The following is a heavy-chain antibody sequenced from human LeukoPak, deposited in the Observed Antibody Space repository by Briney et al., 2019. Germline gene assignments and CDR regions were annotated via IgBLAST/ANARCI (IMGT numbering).Heavy chain of an antibody. CDR3: VKDQGECPGSRCYLRFLEY. CDR1: GFNFSIYG. D-gene: IGHD3-3*01. CDR2: VRYDQSAT. J-gene: IGHJ4*02. Sequence: GSLRLSCAASGFNFSIYGMHWVRQAPGKGLEWVTFVRYDQSATVYADSVQGRFAISRDNSKNTVYLQMNSLRVEDTALYFCVKDQGECPGSRCYLRFLEYWGQGTLVTVSS. V-gene: IGHV3-30*02.